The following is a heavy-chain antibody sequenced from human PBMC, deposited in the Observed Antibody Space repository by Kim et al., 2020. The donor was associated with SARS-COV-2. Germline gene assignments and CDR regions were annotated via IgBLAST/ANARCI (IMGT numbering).Heavy chain of an antibody. J-gene: IGHJ4*02. CDR3: TRVKTDIVVVVANFDY. V-gene: IGHV3-49*02. D-gene: IGHD2-15*01. Sequence: VKGRFTISRDDSKSIAYLQMNSLKTEDTAVYYCTRVKTDIVVVVANFDYWGQGTLVTVSS.